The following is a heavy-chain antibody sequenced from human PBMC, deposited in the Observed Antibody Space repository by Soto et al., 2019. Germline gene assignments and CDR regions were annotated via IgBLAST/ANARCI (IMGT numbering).Heavy chain of an antibody. CDR1: GFTFSDHY. CDR2: SRNKANRYTT. D-gene: IGHD6-13*01. V-gene: IGHV3-72*01. Sequence: GGSLRLSCAASGFTFSDHYMDWVRQAPGKGLEWIGRSRNKANRYTTEYAASVKGRFTISRDDLKNSVYLQMSSLKTEDTAVYFCASGPLPMAAAGYYIAYWGPGTLVTVSS. CDR3: ASGPLPMAAAGYYIAY. J-gene: IGHJ4*02.